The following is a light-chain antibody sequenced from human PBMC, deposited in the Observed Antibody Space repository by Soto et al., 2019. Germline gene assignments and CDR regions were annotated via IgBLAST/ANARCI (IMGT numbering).Light chain of an antibody. CDR3: CSYAGSSTYVV. Sequence: QSVLTQPASVSGSPGQSITISCTGTSSDVGSYNLVSWYQQHPGKAPKLMIYEVSKRPSGVSNRFSGSKSGNTASLTISGLQAEDEADYYCCSYAGSSTYVVFGGGTKLTFL. V-gene: IGLV2-23*02. J-gene: IGLJ2*01. CDR2: EVS. CDR1: SSDVGSYNL.